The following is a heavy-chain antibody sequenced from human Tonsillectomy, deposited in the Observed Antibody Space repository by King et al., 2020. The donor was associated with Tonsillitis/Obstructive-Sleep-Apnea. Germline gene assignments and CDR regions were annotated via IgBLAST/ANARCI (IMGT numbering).Heavy chain of an antibody. D-gene: IGHD4-17*01. CDR3: ARDRPVPYGWFDP. CDR2: IWSDGSDT. V-gene: IGHV3-33*01. CDR1: GFTFSSYG. Sequence: VQLVESGGGVVQPGRSLRLSCAASGFTFSSYGMHWVRQAPGKGLEWVAVIWSDGSDTYYADSVKGRFTISRDNSKNTLYLQMNSLRAEDTALYYCARDRPVPYGWFDPWGQGTLVTVSS. J-gene: IGHJ5*02.